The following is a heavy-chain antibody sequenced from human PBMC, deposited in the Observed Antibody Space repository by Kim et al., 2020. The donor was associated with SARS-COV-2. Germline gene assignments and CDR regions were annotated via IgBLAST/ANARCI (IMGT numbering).Heavy chain of an antibody. Sequence: GGSLRLSCAASGFTFYKAWMIWFRQAPGKGLEWVGRIKTNSEGGTTDYTSPVKGRFSISRDDSKNTVYLQMNSLKTEDTAVYYCSVDLLDGGVFELRKVVYQWGPGTRLTVSS. J-gene: IGHJ4*02. CDR2: IKTNSEGGTT. V-gene: IGHV3-15*01. CDR3: SVDLLDGGVFELRKVVYQ. CDR1: GFTFYKAW. D-gene: IGHD2-8*02.